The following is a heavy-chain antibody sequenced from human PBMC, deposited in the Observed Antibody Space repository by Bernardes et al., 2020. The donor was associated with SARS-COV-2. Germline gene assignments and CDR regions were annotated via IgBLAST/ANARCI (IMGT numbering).Heavy chain of an antibody. CDR3: ARDQADHDGSGFYWP. V-gene: IGHV1-18*01. D-gene: IGHD3-22*01. J-gene: IGHJ5*02. CDR1: GYSFGSYG. Sequence: AAAKVSCKASGYSFGSYGMMWLRQAPGQGLEWMGWISAYNGTTEYAQKFQDRVTMTTDTSTSTAYLELRSLRSDDTAIYFCARDQADHDGSGFYWPWGQGALVTVSS. CDR2: ISAYNGTT.